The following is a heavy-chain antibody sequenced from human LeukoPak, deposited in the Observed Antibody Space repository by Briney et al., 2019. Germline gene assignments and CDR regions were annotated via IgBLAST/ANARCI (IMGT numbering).Heavy chain of an antibody. Sequence: PGGSLRLSCAASGFTFRNYWMHWVRQAPGKGLVWVSRVIRDGSFTNYADSVKGRFTISRDNAKNSLYLQMNSLRAEDTAVYYCARERDSSSWTPNDYWGQGTLVTVSS. D-gene: IGHD6-13*01. V-gene: IGHV3-74*01. J-gene: IGHJ4*02. CDR3: ARERDSSSWTPNDY. CDR2: VIRDGSFT. CDR1: GFTFRNYW.